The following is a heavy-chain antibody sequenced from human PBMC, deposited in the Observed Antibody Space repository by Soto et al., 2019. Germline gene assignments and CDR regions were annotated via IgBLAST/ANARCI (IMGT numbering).Heavy chain of an antibody. CDR2: IYYSGST. CDR1: GGSISSSSYY. J-gene: IGHJ6*02. V-gene: IGHV4-39*01. CDR3: CVQMVRGVIITHYYYGMDV. Sequence: SETLSLTCTVSGGSISSSSYYWGWIRQPPGNGLEWIGSIYYSGSTYYNPSLKSRVTISVDTSKNQFSLKLSSVTAADTAVYYCCVQMVRGVIITHYYYGMDVWGQGTTVTVSS. D-gene: IGHD3-10*01.